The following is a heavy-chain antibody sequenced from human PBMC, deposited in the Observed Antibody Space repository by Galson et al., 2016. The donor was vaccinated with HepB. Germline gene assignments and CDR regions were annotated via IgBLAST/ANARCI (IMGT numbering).Heavy chain of an antibody. D-gene: IGHD6-19*01. Sequence: SLRLSCAASGFTVSSNYMSWVRQAPGQGLEWVSVIYSAGGTFYADSVKGRFSISRDNSKNPVYLQMNSLRAEDTAVYYCARSSGWYGYFQHWGQGTLVTVSS. CDR2: IYSAGGT. CDR1: GFTVSSNY. J-gene: IGHJ1*01. V-gene: IGHV3-53*01. CDR3: ARSSGWYGYFQH.